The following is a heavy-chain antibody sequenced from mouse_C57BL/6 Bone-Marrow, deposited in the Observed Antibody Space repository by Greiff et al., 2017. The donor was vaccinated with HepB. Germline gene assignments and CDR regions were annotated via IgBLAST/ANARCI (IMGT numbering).Heavy chain of an antibody. J-gene: IGHJ4*01. D-gene: IGHD2-1*01. V-gene: IGHV5-17*01. CDR3: ARPGDYGNFFYAMDY. CDR2: ISSGSSTI. Sequence: EVQLVESGGGLVKPGGSLKLSCAASGFTFSDYGMHWVRQAPEKGLEWVAYISSGSSTIYYADTVKGRFPISRDNAKNTLFLQMTSLRSEDTAMYYCARPGDYGNFFYAMDYWGQGTSVTVSS. CDR1: GFTFSDYG.